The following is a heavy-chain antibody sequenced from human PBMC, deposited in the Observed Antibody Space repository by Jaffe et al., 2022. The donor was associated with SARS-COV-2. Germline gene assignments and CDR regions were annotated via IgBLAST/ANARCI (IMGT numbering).Heavy chain of an antibody. D-gene: IGHD6-19*01. CDR3: ATMGEYSSGWGSSLKGSDFDY. J-gene: IGHJ4*02. Sequence: QVQLVESGGGVVQPGRSLRLSCAASGFTFSSYGMHWVRQAPGKGLEWVAVIWYDGSNKYYADSVKGRFTISRDNSKNTLYLQMNSLRAEDTAVYYCATMGEYSSGWGSSLKGSDFDYWGQGTLVTVSS. CDR1: GFTFSSYG. CDR2: IWYDGSNK. V-gene: IGHV3-33*01.